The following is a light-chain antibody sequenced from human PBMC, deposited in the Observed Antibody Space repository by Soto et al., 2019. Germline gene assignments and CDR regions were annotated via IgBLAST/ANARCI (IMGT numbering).Light chain of an antibody. CDR2: EVS. CDR1: SSDVGGYNY. CDR3: SSYAGSARIL. J-gene: IGLJ2*01. Sequence: QSVLTQPPSASVSPGQSVTISCTGTSSDVGGYNYVSWYQQHPDKAPTLIIYEVSKRPSGVPDRFSGSKSGNTASLTVSGLQADDEADYYCSSYAGSARILFGGGTKVTVL. V-gene: IGLV2-8*01.